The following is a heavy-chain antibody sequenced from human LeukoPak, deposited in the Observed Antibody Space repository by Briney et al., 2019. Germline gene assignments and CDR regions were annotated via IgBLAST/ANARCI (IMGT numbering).Heavy chain of an antibody. J-gene: IGHJ4*02. CDR2: INPRSGGT. Sequence: ASVKVSCKASGYTFTANYMHWVRQAPGQGLEWMGWINPRSGGTNYGEKFRGRVTMTRGTSITTAYMELSSLRFDDTAVYYCARGSGTSWFDYWGQGTLVTVSS. CDR3: ARGSGTSWFDY. D-gene: IGHD2-2*01. V-gene: IGHV1-2*02. CDR1: GYTFTANY.